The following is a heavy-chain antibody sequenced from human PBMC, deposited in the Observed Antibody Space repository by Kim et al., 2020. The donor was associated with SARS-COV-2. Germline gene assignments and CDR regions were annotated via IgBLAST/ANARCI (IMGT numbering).Heavy chain of an antibody. D-gene: IGHD2-21*01. J-gene: IGHJ3*02. V-gene: IGHV4-59*01. CDR3: PRDPRFPGDAFDI. Sequence: YNPSRQSRVTTSLATSNNQFCLRLSSVTAADTAVYYCPRDPRFPGDAFDIWGQGTMVTVSS.